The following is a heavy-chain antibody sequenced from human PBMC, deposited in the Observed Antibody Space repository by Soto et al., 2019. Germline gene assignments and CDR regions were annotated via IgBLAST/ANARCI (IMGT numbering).Heavy chain of an antibody. CDR3: ARDGPMDRAFDS. J-gene: IGHJ3*02. CDR2: ISAYNGNT. D-gene: IGHD3-10*01. Sequence: QVQLVQSGAEVKKPGASVKVSCKASGYTFTSYGISWVRQAPGQGLEWMGWISAYNGNTHYAQKLQGRVSMTTDTSTSTADMELRSRRSDDMAVYYCARDGPMDRAFDSWGQGTMVTVSS. CDR1: GYTFTSYG. V-gene: IGHV1-18*03.